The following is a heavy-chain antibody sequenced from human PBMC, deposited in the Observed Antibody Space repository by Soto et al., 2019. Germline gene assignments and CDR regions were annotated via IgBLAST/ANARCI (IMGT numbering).Heavy chain of an antibody. CDR2: ISGCGGST. CDR1: GFTFSSYA. CDR3: AKGQDYYDSSGYYGGFSFDY. Sequence: EVQLLESGGGLVQPGGSLRLSCAASGFTFSSYAMSWVRQAPGKGLEWVSAISGCGGSTYYADSVKGLFTISRDNSKNKLYLQMNSLRAEDTAVYYCAKGQDYYDSSGYYGGFSFDYWGQGTLVTVSS. V-gene: IGHV3-23*01. J-gene: IGHJ4*02. D-gene: IGHD3-22*01.